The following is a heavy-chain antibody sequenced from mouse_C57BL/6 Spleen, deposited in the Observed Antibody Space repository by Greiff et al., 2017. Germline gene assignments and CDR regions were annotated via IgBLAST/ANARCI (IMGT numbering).Heavy chain of an antibody. CDR2: IYPSDSET. V-gene: IGHV1-61*01. D-gene: IGHD4-1*01. CDR1: GYTFTSYW. Sequence: VQLQQSGAELVRPGSSVKLSCKASGYTFTSYWMDWVKQRPGQGLEWIGNIYPSDSETHYNQKFKDKATLTVDKSSSTAYMQLSSLTSEDSAVYYCARSLGRGWFAYWGQGTLVTVSA. CDR3: ARSLGRGWFAY. J-gene: IGHJ3*01.